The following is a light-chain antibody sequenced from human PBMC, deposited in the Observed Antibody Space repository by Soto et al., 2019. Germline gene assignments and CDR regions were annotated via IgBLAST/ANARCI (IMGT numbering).Light chain of an antibody. J-gene: IGLJ2*01. CDR3: SSYTSTSTVI. Sequence: QSALTQPASVSESPGQSITISCTGTISDVGGYNYVSWYQQHPGKVPKLMIYDVINRPSGVSDRFSGSKSGNTASLTISGLQAEDEADYYCSSYTSTSTVIFGGGTKLTVL. V-gene: IGLV2-14*03. CDR2: DVI. CDR1: ISDVGGYNY.